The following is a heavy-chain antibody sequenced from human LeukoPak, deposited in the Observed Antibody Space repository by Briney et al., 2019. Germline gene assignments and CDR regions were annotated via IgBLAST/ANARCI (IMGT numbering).Heavy chain of an antibody. D-gene: IGHD3-22*01. CDR1: GFTLSDYA. J-gene: IGHJ4*02. CDR2: ISYPRSYQ. CDR3: AREYSDNSGYYYGLDT. V-gene: IGHV3-30*14. Sequence: PGGSLRLSCDASGFTLSDYAMHWVRQAPGKGLEWVALISYPRSYQYYIDSVKGQFTSSRDDSKNTFYLQMNSLRAEDTALYYCAREYSDNSGYYYGLDTWGQGTLVTVSS.